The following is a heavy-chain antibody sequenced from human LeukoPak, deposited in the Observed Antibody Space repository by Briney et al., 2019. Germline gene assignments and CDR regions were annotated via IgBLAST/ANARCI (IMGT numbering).Heavy chain of an antibody. CDR1: GGTFSSYA. CDR2: IIPIFGIA. CDR3: ARVRAEMPPDY. Sequence: ASVKVSCKASGGTFSSYAISWVREGPGQGLEWMGRIIPIFGIANYSQKFQGRVTITADKSTSTAYMELTSLRSEDTAVYYCARVRAEMPPDYWGQGTLVTVSS. D-gene: IGHD2-2*01. J-gene: IGHJ4*02. V-gene: IGHV1-69*04.